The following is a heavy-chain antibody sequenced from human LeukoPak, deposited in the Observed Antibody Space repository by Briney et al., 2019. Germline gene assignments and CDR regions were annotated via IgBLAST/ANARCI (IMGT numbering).Heavy chain of an antibody. D-gene: IGHD3-3*01. V-gene: IGHV1-46*03. CDR3: ARAGYYDFWSGYSNDAFDI. CDR1: GYTFTSYY. CDR2: INPSGGST. Sequence: GASVKVSCKASGYTFTSYYKHWVRQAPGQGLEWMGIINPSGGSTSYAQKFQGRVTMTRDTSTSTVYMELSSLRSEDTAVYYCARAGYYDFWSGYSNDAFDIWGQGTMVTVSS. J-gene: IGHJ3*02.